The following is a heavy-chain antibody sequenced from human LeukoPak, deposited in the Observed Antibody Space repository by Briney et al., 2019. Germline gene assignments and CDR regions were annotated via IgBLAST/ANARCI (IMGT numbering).Heavy chain of an antibody. Sequence: PGGSLRLSCAASGFTFSGYWMSWVRQAPGKGLEWVANINQDGSEKYYVDSVKGRFTISRDNAKNSLFLQMGSLRVEDTAVYYRARESTAGYNSSWYGFRNWGQGTLVSVSS. V-gene: IGHV3-7*01. CDR3: ARESTAGYNSSWYGFRN. J-gene: IGHJ1*01. CDR1: GFTFSGYW. CDR2: INQDGSEK. D-gene: IGHD6-13*01.